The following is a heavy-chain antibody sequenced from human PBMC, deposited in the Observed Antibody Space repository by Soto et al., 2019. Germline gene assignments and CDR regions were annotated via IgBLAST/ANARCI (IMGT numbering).Heavy chain of an antibody. J-gene: IGHJ5*02. CDR2: INPDNGNT. V-gene: IGHV1-3*01. Sequence: QVQLVQSGAEVKKPEASVKISCKASGYTFTRYTMNWVRQAPGQRLEWMGWINPDNGNTKSSQKFQDRVIITRDTSASTAYMHMSSLRTEDTAVYYCARGIARGQFDPWGQGTLVTVTS. CDR1: GYTFTRYT. CDR3: ARGIARGQFDP. D-gene: IGHD2-15*01.